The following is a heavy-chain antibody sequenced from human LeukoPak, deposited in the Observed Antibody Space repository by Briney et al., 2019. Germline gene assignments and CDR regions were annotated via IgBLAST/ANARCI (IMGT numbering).Heavy chain of an antibody. CDR1: GFTFTTYN. CDR3: PRAGVFWIPYPFAA. Sequence: PGGSLRLSCAASGFTFTTYNMNWVRQAPGKGLEWVSYISTTSSNIYYADPVEGRFTISRDNAKNLLYLQMDSLRDEDTAVYYCPRAGVFWIPYPFAAWGQGTLVTVSA. V-gene: IGHV3-48*02. CDR2: ISTTSSNI. D-gene: IGHD3-3*01. J-gene: IGHJ5*02.